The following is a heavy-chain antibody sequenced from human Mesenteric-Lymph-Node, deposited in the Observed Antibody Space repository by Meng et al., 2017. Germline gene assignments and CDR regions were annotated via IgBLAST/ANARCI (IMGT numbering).Heavy chain of an antibody. V-gene: IGHV3-66*02. J-gene: IGHJ4*02. D-gene: IGHD6-19*01. Sequence: GESLKISCAASGFTVSSNYMSWVRQAPGKGLEWVSVIYSGGSTYYADSVKGRFTISRDNSKNTLYLQMNSLRAEDTAVYYRARDSSGWGYFDYWGQGTLVTVSS. CDR2: IYSGGST. CDR1: GFTVSSNY. CDR3: ARDSSGWGYFDY.